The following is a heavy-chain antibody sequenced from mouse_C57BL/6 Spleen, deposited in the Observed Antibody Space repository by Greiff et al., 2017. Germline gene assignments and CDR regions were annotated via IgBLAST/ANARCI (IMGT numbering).Heavy chain of an antibody. D-gene: IGHD1-1*01. CDR3: ACITTVVGRYAMDY. Sequence: EVKLVESVAELVRPGASVKLSCTASGFNIKNTYMHWVKQRPEQGLEWIGRIEPANGNTKYAPKFQGKATITADTSSNTAYLQLSSLTSEDTAIYYCACITTVVGRYAMDYWGQGTSVTVSS. CDR1: GFNIKNTY. J-gene: IGHJ4*01. CDR2: IEPANGNT. V-gene: IGHV14-3*01.